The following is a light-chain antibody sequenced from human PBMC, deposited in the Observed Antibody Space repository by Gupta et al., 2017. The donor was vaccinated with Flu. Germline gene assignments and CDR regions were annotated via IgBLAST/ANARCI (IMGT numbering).Light chain of an antibody. CDR1: SSDVGDYDS. V-gene: IGLV2-14*01. J-gene: IGLJ2*01. CDR3: SSYTSDNALMLV. CDR2: DVT. Sequence: QSALAQPASVSGSPGQSIAISCTETSSDVGDYDSVSWYQQHPGKAPKLIIYDVTNRPSGVSSRFSGSKSGNTASLTISGLQVEDEADYYCSSYTSDNALMLVFGGGTKLTVL.